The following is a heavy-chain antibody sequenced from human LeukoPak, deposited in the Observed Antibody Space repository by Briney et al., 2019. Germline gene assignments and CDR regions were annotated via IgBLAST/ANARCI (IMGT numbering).Heavy chain of an antibody. J-gene: IGHJ4*02. Sequence: ASVKVSCKASGYTFTSYGISWVRQAPGQGLEWMGWISAYNGNTNYAQKLQGRVTMTTDTSTSTAYMELRSLRSEDTAVYYCARAEYSIFGVVMGPPAYYFDYWGQGTLVTVSS. CDR2: ISAYNGNT. D-gene: IGHD3-3*01. CDR3: ARAEYSIFGVVMGPPAYYFDY. V-gene: IGHV1-18*01. CDR1: GYTFTSYG.